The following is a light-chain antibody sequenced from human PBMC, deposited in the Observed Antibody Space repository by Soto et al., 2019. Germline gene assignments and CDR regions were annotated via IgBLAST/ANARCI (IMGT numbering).Light chain of an antibody. J-gene: IGLJ1*01. CDR2: DVS. CDR1: SSDVGNYIF. CDR3: CSYAVTFYV. Sequence: QSVLTQPASVSGSPGQSITISCTGTSSDVGNYIFVSWYRQHPGKAPKLMIYDVSERPSGVPDRFSGSKSGNTASLTISGLQAEDEADYYCCSYAVTFYVFGTGTKVTVL. V-gene: IGLV2-11*01.